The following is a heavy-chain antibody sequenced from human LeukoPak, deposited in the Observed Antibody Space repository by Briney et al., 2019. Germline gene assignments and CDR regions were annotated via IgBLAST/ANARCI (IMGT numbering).Heavy chain of an antibody. D-gene: IGHD3-22*01. J-gene: IGHJ4*02. Sequence: GGSLRLSCAASGFTFTGYAMSWVRQAPGKGLEWVSAISGSGHSTDYADSVKGRFTTSRDNSKNTLYLQMNSLRAEDTAVYYCAKGAYRPYYYDSSGYYYYFDYWGQGTLVTVSS. V-gene: IGHV3-23*01. CDR1: GFTFTGYA. CDR3: AKGAYRPYYYDSSGYYYYFDY. CDR2: ISGSGHST.